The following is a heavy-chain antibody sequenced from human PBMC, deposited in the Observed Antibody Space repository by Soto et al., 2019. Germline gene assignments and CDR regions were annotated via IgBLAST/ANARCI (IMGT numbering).Heavy chain of an antibody. J-gene: IGHJ5*02. D-gene: IGHD6-13*01. CDR2: ISSSSSYI. V-gene: IGHV3-21*01. CDR3: ARDPSSSWYGFDP. Sequence: GGSLRLSCAASGFAFSSYSMNWVRQAPGKWLEWVSSISSSSSYIYYADSVKGRFTISRDNAKNSLYLQMNSLRAEDTAVYYCARDPSSSWYGFDPWGQGTLVTVSS. CDR1: GFAFSSYS.